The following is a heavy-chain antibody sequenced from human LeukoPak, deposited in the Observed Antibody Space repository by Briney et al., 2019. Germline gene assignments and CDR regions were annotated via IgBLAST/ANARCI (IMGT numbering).Heavy chain of an antibody. CDR2: IKEDGSEK. CDR1: GLTFSSYW. Sequence: PGSSLRVSCAASGLTFSSYWMNWGRQAPGKGPEWVANIKEDGSEKYYVDSVKGRFTISRDNAKNSLYLQMNSLRAEDTAVYYCARGGGWYFDYWGQGTLVTVSS. CDR3: ARGGGWYFDY. D-gene: IGHD6-19*01. V-gene: IGHV3-7*01. J-gene: IGHJ4*02.